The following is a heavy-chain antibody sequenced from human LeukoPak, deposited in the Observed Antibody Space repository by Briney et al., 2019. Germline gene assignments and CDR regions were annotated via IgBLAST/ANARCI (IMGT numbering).Heavy chain of an antibody. CDR2: IIPILGIA. V-gene: IGHV1-69*04. D-gene: IGHD1-26*01. CDR1: GGTFSSYA. J-gene: IGHJ4*02. CDR3: ARDTSGSYS. Sequence: ASVKVSCEASGGTFSSYAISWVRQAPGQGLEWMGRIIPILGIANYAQKFQGRVTITADKPTSTAYMELSSLRSEDTAVYYCARDTSGSYSWGQGTLVTVSS.